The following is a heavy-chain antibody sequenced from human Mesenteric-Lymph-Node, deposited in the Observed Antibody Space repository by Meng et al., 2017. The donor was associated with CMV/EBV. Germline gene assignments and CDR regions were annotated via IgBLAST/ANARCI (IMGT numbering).Heavy chain of an antibody. D-gene: IGHD2-2*01. J-gene: IGHJ4*02. Sequence: ASVKVSCKASGYTFTSYDINWVRRATGQGLEWMGWMNPNSGNTGYAQKFQGRVTMTRNTSISAAYMELSSLRSEDTAVYYCARAHRYCSSTSCLYYFDYWGQGTLVTVSS. CDR3: ARAHRYCSSTSCLYYFDY. CDR2: MNPNSGNT. V-gene: IGHV1-8*01. CDR1: GYTFTSYD.